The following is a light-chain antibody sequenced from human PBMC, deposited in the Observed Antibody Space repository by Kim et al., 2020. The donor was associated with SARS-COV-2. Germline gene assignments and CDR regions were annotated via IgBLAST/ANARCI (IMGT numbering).Light chain of an antibody. J-gene: IGKJ2*01. V-gene: IGKV3-11*01. CDR2: DAS. Sequence: EIVLTQSPATLSLSPGERATLSCRASQSVSSYLAWYQQKPGQAPRLLIYDASNRATGIPARFSGSGSGTDFTLTISSLEPEDFAVYYCQQSSEYTFGQGTKLEI. CDR3: QQSSEYT. CDR1: QSVSSY.